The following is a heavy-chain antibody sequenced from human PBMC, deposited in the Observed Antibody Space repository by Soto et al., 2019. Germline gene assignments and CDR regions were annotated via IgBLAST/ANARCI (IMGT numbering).Heavy chain of an antibody. Sequence: GGSLRLSCAASGFTFSSYWMSWVRQAPGKGLEWVANIKQDGSEKYYVDSVKGRFTISRDNAKNSLYLQMNSLRAEDTAVYYCAREVRDGYNGGYFDCYYYGMDVWGQGTTVTVSS. V-gene: IGHV3-7*03. CDR3: AREVRDGYNGGYFDCYYYGMDV. CDR1: GFTFSSYW. CDR2: IKQDGSEK. J-gene: IGHJ6*02. D-gene: IGHD3-9*01.